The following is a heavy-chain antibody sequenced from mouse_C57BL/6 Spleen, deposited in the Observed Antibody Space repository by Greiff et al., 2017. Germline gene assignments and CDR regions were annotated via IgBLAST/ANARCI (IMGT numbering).Heavy chain of an antibody. Sequence: VQLQQSGAELVRPGASVKLSCTASGFNIKDDYMHWVKQRPEKGLEWIGWIDPENGDTEYASKFQGKATITADTSSHTAYLQLSSLTSEDTAVYYCTTLTRYYYGRDYWGQGTTLTVSS. D-gene: IGHD1-1*01. J-gene: IGHJ2*01. V-gene: IGHV14-4*01. CDR1: GFNIKDDY. CDR2: IDPENGDT. CDR3: TTLTRYYYGRDY.